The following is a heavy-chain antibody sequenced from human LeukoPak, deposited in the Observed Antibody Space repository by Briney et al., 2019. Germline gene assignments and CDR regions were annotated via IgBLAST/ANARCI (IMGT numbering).Heavy chain of an antibody. J-gene: IGHJ4*02. CDR1: AFSVISNY. CDR3: ARDLWSYYSPPAGFAY. CDR2: IYSGGST. V-gene: IGHV3-66*01. D-gene: IGHD1-26*01. Sequence: RGSLLLSCSAAAFSVISNYMSSVRQAPGKELVGGSVIYSGGSTYYSGSVKVRVTISRDNSKNSQYLHMRSLRAEDTAVYYCARDLWSYYSPPAGFAYWGQGTLVTVSS.